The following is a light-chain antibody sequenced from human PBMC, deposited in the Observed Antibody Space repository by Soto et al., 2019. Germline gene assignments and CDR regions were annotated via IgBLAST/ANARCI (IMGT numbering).Light chain of an antibody. CDR2: EGS. V-gene: IGLV2-23*01. CDR1: SSDVGSYNL. CDR3: RSYAGSSTYV. Sequence: QSLLTQPASVSGSPGQSITISCTGTSSDVGSYNLVSWYQQHPGKAPKLMIYEGSKRPSGVSNRFSGSKSGNTASLTISGLQAEDEADYYCRSYAGSSTYVFGTGTKVTVL. J-gene: IGLJ1*01.